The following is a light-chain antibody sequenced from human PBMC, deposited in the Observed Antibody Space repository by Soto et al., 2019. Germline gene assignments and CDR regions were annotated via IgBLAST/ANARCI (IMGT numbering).Light chain of an antibody. CDR2: DAS. V-gene: IGKV1-5*01. CDR1: QSISSW. Sequence: DIQMTQSPSTLAVSLGDGVTITCRASQSISSWLAWYQQKPGQAPKLLIYDASSMKSGVPSRFSGSGSGTEFTLTISSLQADDFGTYYCQQYNSYSEAFGQGTKVDIK. CDR3: QQYNSYSEA. J-gene: IGKJ1*01.